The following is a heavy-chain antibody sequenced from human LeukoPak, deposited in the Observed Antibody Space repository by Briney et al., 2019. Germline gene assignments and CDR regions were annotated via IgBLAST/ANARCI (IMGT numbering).Heavy chain of an antibody. J-gene: IGHJ4*02. CDR3: ASRSVAVRFPSDY. CDR2: INHSGST. D-gene: IGHD6-19*01. V-gene: IGHV4-34*01. CDR1: GGSFSGYY. Sequence: PSETLSLTCAVYGGSFSGYYWSWIRQPPGKGLEWIGEINHSGSTNYNPSLKSRVTISVDTSKNQFSLKLSSVTAAGTAVYYCASRSVAVRFPSDYRGQGTLVTVSS.